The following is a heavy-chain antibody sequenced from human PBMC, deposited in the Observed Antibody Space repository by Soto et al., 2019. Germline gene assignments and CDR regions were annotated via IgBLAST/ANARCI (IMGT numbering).Heavy chain of an antibody. J-gene: IGHJ3*01. V-gene: IGHV4-4*02. Sequence: QMQLHQSGPGLVKPSGTLSLTCSVSGASVTLSNWWTWIRQSPERGLEWIGQAYHSGSTNYNPSLETRVTISVDTSKIQFSLNLTSVTAADTAVYYCARATDDYGDASDVWGKGTSVTVSS. D-gene: IGHD4-17*01. CDR2: AYHSGST. CDR1: GASVTLSNW. CDR3: ARATDDYGDASDV.